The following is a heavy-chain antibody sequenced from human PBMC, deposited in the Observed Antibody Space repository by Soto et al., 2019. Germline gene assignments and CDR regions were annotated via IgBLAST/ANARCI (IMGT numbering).Heavy chain of an antibody. J-gene: IGHJ4*02. CDR3: ARDKSPYSSGWHNRHFDY. CDR2: ISYDGSNK. Sequence: QVQLVESGGGVVQPGRSLRLSCAASGFTFSSYAMHWVRQAPGQGLEWVAVISYDGSNKYYADSVKGRFTISRDNSKNTLYLQMNSLRAEDTAVYYCARDKSPYSSGWHNRHFDYWGQGTRVTVSS. V-gene: IGHV3-30-3*01. CDR1: GFTFSSYA. D-gene: IGHD6-19*01.